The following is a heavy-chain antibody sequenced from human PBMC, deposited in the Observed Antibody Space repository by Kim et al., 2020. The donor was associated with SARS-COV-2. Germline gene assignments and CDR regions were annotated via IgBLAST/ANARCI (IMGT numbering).Heavy chain of an antibody. CDR2: IHSSGST. V-gene: IGHV4-59*01. CDR1: GGSISGSY. J-gene: IGHJ5*02. D-gene: IGHD5-12*01. CDR3: ARTKGDIVMGSYWFDP. Sequence: SETLSLTCPVSGGSISGSYWSWIRQPPGKGLEWIGYIHSSGSTNYNPSLKTRVTMSVDTSSNQFSLKLSFVTPADTAIYYFARTKGDIVMGSYWFDPWG.